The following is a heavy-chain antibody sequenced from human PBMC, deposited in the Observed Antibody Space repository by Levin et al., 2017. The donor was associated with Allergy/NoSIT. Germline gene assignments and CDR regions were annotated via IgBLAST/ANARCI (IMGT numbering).Heavy chain of an antibody. Sequence: GESLKISCAASGFTFSSYWMSWVRQAPGKGLEWVANIKQDGSEKYYVDSVKGRFTISRDNAKNSLYLQMNSLRAEDTAVYYCARENYYWDFDIWGQGTMVTVSS. CDR2: IKQDGSEK. CDR1: GFTFSSYW. D-gene: IGHD3-10*01. J-gene: IGHJ3*02. CDR3: ARENYYWDFDI. V-gene: IGHV3-7*04.